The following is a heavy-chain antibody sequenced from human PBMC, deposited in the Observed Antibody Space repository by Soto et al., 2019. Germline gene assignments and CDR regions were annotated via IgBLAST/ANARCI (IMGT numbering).Heavy chain of an antibody. J-gene: IGHJ6*02. CDR2: INSDGSST. CDR3: ARVLEPDYGDYTDYYYYGMDV. V-gene: IGHV3-74*01. CDR1: GFTFSSYW. D-gene: IGHD4-17*01. Sequence: GSLRLSCAASGFTFSSYWMHWVRQAPGKGLVWVSRINSDGSSTSYADSVKGRFTISRDNAKNTLYLQMNSLRAEDTAVYYCARVLEPDYGDYTDYYYYGMDVWGQGTTVTVSS.